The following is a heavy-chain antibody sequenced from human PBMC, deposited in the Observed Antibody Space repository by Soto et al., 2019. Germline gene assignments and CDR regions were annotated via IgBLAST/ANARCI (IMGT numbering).Heavy chain of an antibody. J-gene: IGHJ4*02. CDR1: GFTFSSYA. CDR3: AKQDYDFWSGYTYYFDY. V-gene: IGHV3-23*01. Sequence: GSLRLSCAASGFTFSSYAMSWVRQAPGKGLEWVSAISGSGGSTYYADSVKGRFTISRDNSKNTLYLQMNSLRAEDTAVYYCAKQDYDFWSGYTYYFDYWGQGTQVTVSS. CDR2: ISGSGGST. D-gene: IGHD3-3*01.